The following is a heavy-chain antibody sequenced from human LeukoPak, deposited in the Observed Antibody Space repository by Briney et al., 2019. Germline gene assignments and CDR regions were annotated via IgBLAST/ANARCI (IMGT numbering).Heavy chain of an antibody. V-gene: IGHV3-30*02. D-gene: IGHD6-19*01. CDR2: IRYDGSNK. J-gene: IGHJ4*02. CDR1: GFTFSSYG. Sequence: GGSLRLSCAASGFTFSSYGMHWVRQAPGKGLEWVAFIRYDGSNKYYADSVKGRFTISRDNSKNTLYLQMNSLRAEDTAVYYCAKQYSSGWYLFDYWGQGTLVTVSS. CDR3: AKQYSSGWYLFDY.